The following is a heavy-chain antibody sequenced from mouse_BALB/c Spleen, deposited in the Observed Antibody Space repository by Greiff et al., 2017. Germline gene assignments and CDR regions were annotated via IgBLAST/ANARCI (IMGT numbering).Heavy chain of an antibody. Sequence: EVMLVESGGGLVQPGGSLKLSCAASGFTFSSYGMSWVRQTPDKRLELVATINSNGGSTYYPDSVKGRFTISRDNAKNTLYLQMSSLKSEDTAMYYCARDDGYYPYYAMDYWGQGTSVTVSS. J-gene: IGHJ4*01. CDR3: ARDDGYYPYYAMDY. V-gene: IGHV5-6-3*01. D-gene: IGHD2-3*01. CDR2: INSNGGST. CDR1: GFTFSSYG.